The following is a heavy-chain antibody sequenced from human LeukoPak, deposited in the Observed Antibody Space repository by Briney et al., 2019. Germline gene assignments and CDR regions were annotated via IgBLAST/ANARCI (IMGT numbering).Heavy chain of an antibody. CDR1: GFTFSSYG. V-gene: IGHV3-30*19. Sequence: GGSLRLSCAASGFTFSSYGMHWVRQAPGKGLEWVAVISYDGSNKYYADSVKGRFTISRDNSKNTLYLQMNSLRAEDTAVYYCARALVTRTYGDHNYYGMDVWGQGTTVTVSS. CDR2: ISYDGSNK. D-gene: IGHD4-17*01. J-gene: IGHJ6*02. CDR3: ARALVTRTYGDHNYYGMDV.